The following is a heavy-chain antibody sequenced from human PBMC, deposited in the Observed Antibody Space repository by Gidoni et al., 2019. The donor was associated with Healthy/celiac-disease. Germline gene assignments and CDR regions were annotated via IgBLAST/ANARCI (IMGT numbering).Heavy chain of an antibody. V-gene: IGHV3-23*01. J-gene: IGHJ5*02. CDR3: AKAIAVAGTPNWFDP. CDR2: ISGSGGST. D-gene: IGHD6-19*01. CDR1: GFTSTSHA. Sequence: GGSLRLSCAAAGFTSTSHAMGWVRQAPGKGLEGVSAISGSGGSTYDADSEKGRFTISRYNSKNTLYLQMNSLRAEDTSVYDCAKAIAVAGTPNWFDPWGQGTLVTVSS.